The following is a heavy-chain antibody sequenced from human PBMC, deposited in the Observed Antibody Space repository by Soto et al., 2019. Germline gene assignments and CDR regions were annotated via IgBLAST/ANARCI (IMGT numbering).Heavy chain of an antibody. CDR2: IIPIFGTA. J-gene: IGHJ6*02. CDR3: ARDYGYSYGHYYYYGMDV. D-gene: IGHD5-18*01. V-gene: IGHV1-69*13. CDR1: GYTFTSYG. Sequence: GASVKVSCKASGYTFTSYGISWVRQAPGQGLEWMGGIIPIFGTANYAQKFQGRVTITADESTSTAYMELSSLRSEDTAVYYCARDYGYSYGHYYYYGMDVWGQGTTVTVSS.